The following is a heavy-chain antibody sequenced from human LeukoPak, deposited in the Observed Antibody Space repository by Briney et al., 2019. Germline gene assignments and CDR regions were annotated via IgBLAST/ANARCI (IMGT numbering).Heavy chain of an antibody. CDR1: GGSISNYY. Sequence: SETLSLTCTVSGGSISNYYWNWIRKPPGKGLEWIGNIFYSGSTNYNPSLKSRVTISVDTSKNQFSLKLSSVTAADTAVYYCARDAMVRGVIDPWGQGTLVTVSS. CDR2: IFYSGST. V-gene: IGHV4-59*12. D-gene: IGHD3-10*01. CDR3: ARDAMVRGVIDP. J-gene: IGHJ5*02.